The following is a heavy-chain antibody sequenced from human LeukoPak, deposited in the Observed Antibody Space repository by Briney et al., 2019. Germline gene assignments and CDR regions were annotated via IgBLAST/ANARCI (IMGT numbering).Heavy chain of an antibody. CDR1: GFTFSSNW. V-gene: IGHV3-21*01. CDR3: ARDPGYSYGRELDY. Sequence: GGSLRLSCAASGFTFSSNWMHWVRQAPGKGLEWVSSISSSSSYIYYADSVKGRFTISRDNAKNSLYLQMNSLRAEDTAVYYCARDPGYSYGRELDYWGQGTLVTVSS. D-gene: IGHD5-18*01. CDR2: ISSSSSYI. J-gene: IGHJ4*02.